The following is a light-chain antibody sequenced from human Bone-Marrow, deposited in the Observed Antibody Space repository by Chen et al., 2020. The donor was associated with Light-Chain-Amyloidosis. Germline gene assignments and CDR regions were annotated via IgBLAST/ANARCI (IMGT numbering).Light chain of an antibody. Sequence: SYELTQPPSVSVSPGQTVRITCSGDDLPTKYAYWYQQNLVQAPVLVIHRDTEWPSVISERFSGSNTGTTATVTISGGQAEDEADYHCQSADSSGTYEVIFGGGTKLTVL. J-gene: IGLJ2*01. V-gene: IGLV3-25*03. CDR1: DLPTKY. CDR3: QSADSSGTYEVI. CDR2: RDT.